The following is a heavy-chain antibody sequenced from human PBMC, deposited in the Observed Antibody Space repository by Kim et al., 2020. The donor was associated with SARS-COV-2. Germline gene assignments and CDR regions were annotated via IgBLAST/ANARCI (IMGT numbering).Heavy chain of an antibody. Sequence: IYYADSVKGRFTISRDNAKNSLYLQMNSLRAEDTAVYYCARGGYNYVDYWGQGTLVTVSS. CDR2: I. V-gene: IGHV3-21*01. J-gene: IGHJ4*02. CDR3: ARGGYNYVDY. D-gene: IGHD5-12*01.